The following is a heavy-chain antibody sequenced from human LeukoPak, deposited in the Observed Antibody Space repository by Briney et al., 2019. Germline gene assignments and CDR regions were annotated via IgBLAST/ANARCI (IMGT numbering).Heavy chain of an antibody. J-gene: IGHJ4*02. CDR2: IYYSGST. CDR1: GCSVSSGSYY. D-gene: IGHD3-22*01. V-gene: IGHV4-61*01. Sequence: SETLSLTCTVSGCSVSSGSYYWSWIRQPPGKGPEWIGYIYYSGSTNYNPSLKSRVTISVDTSKNQVSLKLSSVTAADTAVYYCARDGRGYYDSSGSFDYWGQGTLVTVSS. CDR3: ARDGRGYYDSSGSFDY.